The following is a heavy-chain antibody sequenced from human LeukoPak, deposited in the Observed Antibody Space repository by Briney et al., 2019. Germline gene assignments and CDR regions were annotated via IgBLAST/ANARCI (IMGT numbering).Heavy chain of an antibody. CDR3: ARHSVDGAAGGVPLDY. D-gene: IGHD5-12*01. CDR2: IYPGDSDT. Sequence: GESLKISCKGSGYSFTSYWIGWVRQMPGKGLEWMGIIYPGDSDTRYSPSFQGQVTISADKSISTAYLQWSSLKASDTAMYYCARHSVDGAAGGVPLDYWGQGTLVSVSS. V-gene: IGHV5-51*01. J-gene: IGHJ4*02. CDR1: GYSFTSYW.